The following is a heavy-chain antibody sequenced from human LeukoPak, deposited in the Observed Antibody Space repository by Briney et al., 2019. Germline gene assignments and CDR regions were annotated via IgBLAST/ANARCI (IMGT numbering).Heavy chain of an antibody. CDR1: GFTFSSYS. CDR2: ISSSSSYI. J-gene: IGHJ4*02. V-gene: IGHV3-21*01. CDR3: ARAYSSSSWVKYYFDY. Sequence: PGGSLRLSCAASGFTFSSYSMNWVRQAPGKGLEWVSSISSSSSYIYYADSVKGRFTISRDNAKNSLYLQMNSLRAEDTAVYYCARAYSSSSWVKYYFDYWGQGTLVTVSS. D-gene: IGHD6-6*01.